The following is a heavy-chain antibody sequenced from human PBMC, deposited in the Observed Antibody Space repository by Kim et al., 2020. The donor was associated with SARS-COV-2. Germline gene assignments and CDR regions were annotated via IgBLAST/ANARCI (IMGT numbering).Heavy chain of an antibody. J-gene: IGHJ5*02. V-gene: IGHV3-23*01. CDR1: GFTFSSRA. CDR3: AVDRRFQST. CDR2: IAGPGFRT. D-gene: IGHD3-10*01. Sequence: GGSLRLSCTASGFTFSSRAMSWVRQAPGKGLEWVSAIAGPGFRTYYAESVKGRFTISRDNSRNTVSLEMNSLTVHDTALYYCAVDRRFQSTWGQGTLVTVSS.